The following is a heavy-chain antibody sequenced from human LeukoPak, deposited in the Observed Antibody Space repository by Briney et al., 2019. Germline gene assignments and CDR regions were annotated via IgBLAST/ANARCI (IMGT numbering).Heavy chain of an antibody. D-gene: IGHD3-9*01. CDR2: IYYSGST. J-gene: IGHJ4*02. Sequence: SETLSRTCTVSGGSISSSSYYWGWIRQPPGKGLEWIGSIYYSGSTYYNPSLKSRVTISVDTSKNQFSLKLSSVTAADTAVYYCARRHDILTGSPFDYWGQGTLVTVSS. CDR3: ARRHDILTGSPFDY. V-gene: IGHV4-39*01. CDR1: GGSISSSSYY.